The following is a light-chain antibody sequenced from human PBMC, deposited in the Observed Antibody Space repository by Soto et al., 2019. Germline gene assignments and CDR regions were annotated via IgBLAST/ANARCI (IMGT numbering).Light chain of an antibody. J-gene: IGKJ1*01. CDR2: DAS. Sequence: GDGVKITCRASQRMTSWLAWYQQKPGKAPKVLIYDASSLESGVPSRFSGSESGTEFTLTISSLQPDDIATYYCQKYISYWTFGQGTKVDI. V-gene: IGKV1-5*01. CDR3: QKYISYWT. CDR1: QRMTSW.